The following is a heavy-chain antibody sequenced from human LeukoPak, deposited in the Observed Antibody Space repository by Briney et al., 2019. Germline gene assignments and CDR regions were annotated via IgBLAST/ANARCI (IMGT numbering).Heavy chain of an antibody. Sequence: ASVKVSCKASGYTFTSYYMHWVRQAPGQGLEWMGIINPSGGSTSYAQKFQGRVTMTRDMSTSTVYMELSSLRSEDTAVYYCARDWNYYDSSGYYIDLWGRGTLVTVSS. CDR2: INPSGGST. J-gene: IGHJ2*01. CDR3: ARDWNYYDSSGYYIDL. D-gene: IGHD3-22*01. V-gene: IGHV1-46*01. CDR1: GYTFTSYY.